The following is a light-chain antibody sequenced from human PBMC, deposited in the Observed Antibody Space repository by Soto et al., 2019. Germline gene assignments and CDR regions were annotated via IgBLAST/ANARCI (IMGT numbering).Light chain of an antibody. CDR2: GAS. CDR1: QKITNNF. V-gene: IGKV3D-20*02. CDR3: QQRSNWPPALS. Sequence: EIVLTQSPVTLSLSPGERATLSCRASQKITNNFLAWFQQKPGLAPRLLIYGASTRASGIPDRFSGSGSGIDFALTISRLEPEDFAVYYCQQRSNWPPALSFGGGTKVEI. J-gene: IGKJ4*01.